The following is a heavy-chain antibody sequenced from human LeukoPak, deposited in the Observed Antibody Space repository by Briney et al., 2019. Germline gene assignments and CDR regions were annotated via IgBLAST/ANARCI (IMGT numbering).Heavy chain of an antibody. Sequence: GGSLRLSCAASGFTVSSNYMSWVRQAPGKGLEWVSVIYSGGSTYYADSVKGRFTISRDNSKNTLYLQMNSLRAEDTAVYYCAISIYGGTVDAFDIWGQGTMVTVSS. D-gene: IGHD4-23*01. CDR2: IYSGGST. V-gene: IGHV3-53*01. CDR3: AISIYGGTVDAFDI. J-gene: IGHJ3*02. CDR1: GFTVSSNY.